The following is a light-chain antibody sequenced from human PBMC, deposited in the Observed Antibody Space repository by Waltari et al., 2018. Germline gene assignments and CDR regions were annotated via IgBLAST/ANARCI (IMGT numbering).Light chain of an antibody. CDR2: WAS. V-gene: IGKV4-1*01. J-gene: IGKJ2*03. Sequence: DIVMTQSPDSLAVSLGERATINCKSSQTISYSSNNKNYLAWYQKKPGQPPRLLISWASSRESGVPDRFSGSGSGTDFTLTISSLQVEDVAVYYCQQFYNTPYSFGQGTKLEV. CDR1: QTISYSSNNKNY. CDR3: QQFYNTPYS.